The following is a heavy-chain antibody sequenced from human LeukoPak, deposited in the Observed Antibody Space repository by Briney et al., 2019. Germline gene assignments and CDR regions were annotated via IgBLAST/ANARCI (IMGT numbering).Heavy chain of an antibody. CDR1: GGSFSGYY. D-gene: IGHD1-26*01. Sequence: SETLSLTCAVYGGSFSGYYWNWIRQSPGKGLEWIGEISHSGRTIYNPSLKSRVTISVDMSMNQFSLRLSSVTAADTAVYYCARLDDEVGIDYWGQGTLVTVPS. CDR3: ARLDDEVGIDY. V-gene: IGHV4-34*01. J-gene: IGHJ4*02. CDR2: ISHSGRT.